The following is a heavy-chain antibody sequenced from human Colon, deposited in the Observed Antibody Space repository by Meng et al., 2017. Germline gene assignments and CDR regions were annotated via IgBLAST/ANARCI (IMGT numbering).Heavy chain of an antibody. J-gene: IGHJ4*02. D-gene: IGHD4-17*01. V-gene: IGHV3-74*02. CDR3: ARINYAEDS. Sequence: VQRVGSGGGVVQPGRSLRLSCAASGFTFSSYWMHWVRQVPGKGLVWVSRINEDGIVTNYADSVKGRFTVSRDNAKNTLYLQMNSLRVEDTAVYYCARINYAEDSWGQGTLVTVSS. CDR2: INEDGIVT. CDR1: GFTFSSYW.